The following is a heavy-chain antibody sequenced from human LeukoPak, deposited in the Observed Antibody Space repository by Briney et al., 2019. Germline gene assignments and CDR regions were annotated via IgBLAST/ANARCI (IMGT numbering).Heavy chain of an antibody. Sequence: SQTLSLTCAISGDSVSSNSAAWNWIRQSPSGGLEWLGRTYYRSKWYNDYAVSVKSRITINPDTSKNQFSLQLNSVTPEDTAVYYCARDLYYGSGTIRWFDPWGQGTLVTVSS. CDR3: ARDLYYGSGTIRWFDP. CDR1: GDSVSSNSAA. CDR2: TYYRSKWYN. D-gene: IGHD3-10*01. J-gene: IGHJ5*02. V-gene: IGHV6-1*01.